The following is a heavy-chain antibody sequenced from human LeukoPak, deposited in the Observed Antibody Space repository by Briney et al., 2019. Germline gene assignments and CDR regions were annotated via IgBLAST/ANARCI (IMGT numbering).Heavy chain of an antibody. Sequence: PSETLSLTCTVSGGSISSYYRSWIRQPPGKGLEWIAYISDIGSINYNPSPKSRVTISLDTSKNQFSLKLSSVTAADTAVYYCAGHHPRNTVDFWGQGTLVTVSS. CDR2: ISDIGSI. CDR1: GGSISSYY. V-gene: IGHV4-59*08. D-gene: IGHD2/OR15-2a*01. J-gene: IGHJ4*02. CDR3: AGHHPRNTVDF.